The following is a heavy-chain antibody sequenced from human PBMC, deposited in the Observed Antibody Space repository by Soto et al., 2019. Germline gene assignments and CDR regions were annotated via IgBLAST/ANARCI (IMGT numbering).Heavy chain of an antibody. J-gene: IGHJ5*02. CDR2: IIPILGIA. V-gene: IGHV1-69*08. D-gene: IGHD1-26*01. CDR3: ARDAAVEGATTP. Sequence: QVQLVQSGAEVKKPGSSVKVSCKASGGTFSSYTISWVRQAPGQGLEWMGRIIPILGIANYAQKFQGRVTIXAXTSTSTAYMELSSLRSEDTAVYYCARDAAVEGATTPWGQGTLVTVSS. CDR1: GGTFSSYT.